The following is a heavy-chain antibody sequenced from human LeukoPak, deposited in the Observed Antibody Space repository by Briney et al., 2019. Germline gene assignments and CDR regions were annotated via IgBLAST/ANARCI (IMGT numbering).Heavy chain of an antibody. Sequence: ASVKVSCKASGYTFTSYYMHWVRQAPGQGLEWMGWINPNSGGTNYAQKFQGWVTMTRDTSISTAYMELSRLRSDDTAVYYCARGAVVPAAIHPMNYWGQGTLVTVSS. CDR3: ARGAVVPAAIHPMNY. J-gene: IGHJ4*02. CDR1: GYTFTSYY. CDR2: INPNSGGT. D-gene: IGHD2-2*01. V-gene: IGHV1-2*04.